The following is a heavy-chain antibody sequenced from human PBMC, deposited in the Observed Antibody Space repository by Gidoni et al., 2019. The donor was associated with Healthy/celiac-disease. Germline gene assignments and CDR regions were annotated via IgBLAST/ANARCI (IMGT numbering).Heavy chain of an antibody. Sequence: EVQLVESGGGLVKPGGSLRLAGAASGFTFSNAWMSWVRQAPGKGLEWVGRIKRKTDGWTTDYPAPVKGRLTTSRDDSQNTLYLQMHSLNPEDTAVYYCTTANLRGSGDYRGQGTLVTVSS. D-gene: IGHD3-10*01. V-gene: IGHV3-15*01. J-gene: IGHJ4*02. CDR1: GFTFSNAW. CDR2: IKRKTDGWTT. CDR3: TTANLRGSGDY.